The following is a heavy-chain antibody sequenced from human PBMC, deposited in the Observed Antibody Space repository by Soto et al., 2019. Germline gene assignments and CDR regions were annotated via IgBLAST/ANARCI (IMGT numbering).Heavy chain of an antibody. Sequence: EVQLVESGGGLVQPGGSLRLSCAASGFTFSSYWMTWVRQAPGKGLEWVANIKQEGSEKYYVDSVKGRFTISRDNAKNSLYLQMNSLRAEDTAVYYCARDRLAYCGGNCYAYFDYWGQGTLVTVSS. CDR1: GFTFSSYW. CDR2: IKQEGSEK. CDR3: ARDRLAYCGGNCYAYFDY. D-gene: IGHD2-21*01. V-gene: IGHV3-7*01. J-gene: IGHJ4*02.